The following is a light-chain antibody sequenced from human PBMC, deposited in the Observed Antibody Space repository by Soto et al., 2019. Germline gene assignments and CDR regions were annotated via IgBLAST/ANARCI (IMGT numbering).Light chain of an antibody. Sequence: QSVLTQPPSVSAAPGQTVTISCSGSSSNIGKYYVSWYQQLPGEAPKLLIYDSNKRPSGIPERFSASRSGTSATLGITGLQTGDEADYYCGAWDDSLRLYVFGPGTKVIVL. CDR3: GAWDDSLRLYV. CDR1: SSNIGKYY. V-gene: IGLV1-51*01. J-gene: IGLJ1*01. CDR2: DSN.